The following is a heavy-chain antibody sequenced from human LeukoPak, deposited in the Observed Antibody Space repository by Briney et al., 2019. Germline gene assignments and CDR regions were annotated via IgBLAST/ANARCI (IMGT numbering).Heavy chain of an antibody. CDR1: GGSISSGGYS. J-gene: IGHJ4*02. Sequence: NPSETLSLTCAVSGGSISSGGYSWSWIRQPPGKGLEWIGSISHSGPTYYTPSLKSRVTISIDRSRNQFSLKLTSVTAADTAVYYCARLGPHLDYWGQGTLVTVSS. V-gene: IGHV4-30-2*01. CDR3: ARLGPHLDY. D-gene: IGHD7-27*01. CDR2: ISHSGPT.